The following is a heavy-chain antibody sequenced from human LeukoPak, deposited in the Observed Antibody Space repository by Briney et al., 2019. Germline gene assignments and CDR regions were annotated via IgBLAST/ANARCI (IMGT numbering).Heavy chain of an antibody. Sequence: PSETPSLTCTVSGGSISTYYWTWIRQPAGKGLEWIGRIYTSGITDYNPSLKSRVTVSVDTSKNQFSLKLSSVTAADTAVYYCARVACSGGSCYHFDYWGQGTLVTVSS. D-gene: IGHD2-15*01. J-gene: IGHJ4*02. CDR1: GGSISTYY. CDR3: ARVACSGGSCYHFDY. V-gene: IGHV4-4*07. CDR2: IYTSGIT.